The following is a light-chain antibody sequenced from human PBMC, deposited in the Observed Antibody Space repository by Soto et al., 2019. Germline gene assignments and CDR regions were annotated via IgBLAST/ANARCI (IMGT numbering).Light chain of an antibody. V-gene: IGLV1-44*01. CDR2: SDN. CDR1: SSNIGTYS. J-gene: IGLJ1*01. Sequence: QSVLTHPPSASGTPGQRVTISCSGSSSNIGTYSVSWYQHFPGTAPRLLIYSDNQRPSGVPDRFSASKSGASASLAISGLQSEDEADFYCAAWDDSLNGCVFGTGTKVTVL. CDR3: AAWDDSLNGCV.